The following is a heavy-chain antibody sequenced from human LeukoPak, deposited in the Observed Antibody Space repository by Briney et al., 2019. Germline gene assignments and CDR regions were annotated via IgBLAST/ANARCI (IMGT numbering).Heavy chain of an antibody. V-gene: IGHV4-4*07. CDR3: ARGGXTTVTLDY. Sequence: PSETLSLTCTVSGGSISSYYWSWIRQPAGKGLEWIGRIYTSGSTNYNPSLKSRVTISVDKSKNQFSLKLSSVTAGDKAVYYCARGGXTTVTLDYWGQGTLVTVSS. CDR1: GGSISSYY. CDR2: IYTSGST. D-gene: IGHD4-17*01. J-gene: IGHJ4*02.